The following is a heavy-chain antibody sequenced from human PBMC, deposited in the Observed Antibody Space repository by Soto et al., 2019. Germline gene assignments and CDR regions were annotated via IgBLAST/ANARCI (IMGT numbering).Heavy chain of an antibody. D-gene: IGHD2-21*02. CDR3: TRDPNGDHIGAFDF. J-gene: IGHJ3*01. V-gene: IGHV3-23*01. CDR2: ITGDSGRT. CDR1: GFIFRNYA. Sequence: EVQLLESGGGLVQPGGSLRVSCAGSGFIFRNYAMTWVRQGPGKGLEWISSITGDSGRTDYADSVKGRFTISRDNSKNTLYLQMYSLRGDDTAIYYCTRDPNGDHIGAFDFWGQGAMVTVSP.